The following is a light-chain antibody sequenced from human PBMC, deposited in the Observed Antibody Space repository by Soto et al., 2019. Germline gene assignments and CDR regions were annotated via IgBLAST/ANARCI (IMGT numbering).Light chain of an antibody. Sequence: DIQMTQSPSSLSASVGDRVTITCRASQSISSYLNWYQQKPGKAPKLLIYAASSLQSGVPSRFSGSGSGTEFTLTISSLQPDDFATYYCQQYKTWTFGQGTKVDIK. J-gene: IGKJ1*01. V-gene: IGKV1-39*01. CDR3: QQYKTWT. CDR2: AAS. CDR1: QSISSY.